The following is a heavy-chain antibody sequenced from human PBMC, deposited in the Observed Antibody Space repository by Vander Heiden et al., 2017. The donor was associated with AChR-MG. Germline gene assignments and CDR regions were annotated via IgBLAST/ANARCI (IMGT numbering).Heavy chain of an antibody. J-gene: IGHJ4*02. Sequence: QVKLVESGGGVVPPGRSLRIACAASGFTFSTYTMHWVRQAPGKGLEWVAVRSYDGSNKYYADSVKGRVTISRDNSKKTVYLQMHRLRTEETAVYYCARGGEYSTGWDDRQGYDYWGQGPLVTVSS. CDR3: ARGGEYSTGWDDRQGYDY. CDR2: RSYDGSNK. CDR1: GFTFSTYT. D-gene: IGHD6-19*01. V-gene: IGHV3-30-3*01.